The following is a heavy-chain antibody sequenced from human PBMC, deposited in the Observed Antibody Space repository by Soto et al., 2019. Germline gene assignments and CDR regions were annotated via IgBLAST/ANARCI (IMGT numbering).Heavy chain of an antibody. CDR3: ARYRAKVISAADY. V-gene: IGHV3-11*01. J-gene: IGHJ4*02. CDR2: ISSSGSTI. D-gene: IGHD6-13*01. Sequence: GGSLRLFCAASGFTFSDYYMSWIRQAPGKGLEWVSYISSSGSTIYYADSVKGRFTISRDNAKNSLYLQMNSLRAEDTAVYYCARYRAKVISAADYWGQGTLVTVSS. CDR1: GFTFSDYY.